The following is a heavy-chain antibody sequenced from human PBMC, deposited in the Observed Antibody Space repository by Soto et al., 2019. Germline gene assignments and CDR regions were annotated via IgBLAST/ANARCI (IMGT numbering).Heavy chain of an antibody. CDR2: IYSSGSP. CDR3: ARDATRSSWTWFAN. D-gene: IGHD6-13*01. CDR1: GGSFSTYY. V-gene: IGHV4-4*07. Sequence: QVQRQESGPGLVKPSETLSLICTVSGGSFSTYYWSWIRQPAGKGLEWIGHIYSSGSPSYNPSLTSRVTMSVDSSKNQFSLKLTSMTAADTAVYYCARDATRSSWTWFANWGQGTLVTVSS. J-gene: IGHJ5*02.